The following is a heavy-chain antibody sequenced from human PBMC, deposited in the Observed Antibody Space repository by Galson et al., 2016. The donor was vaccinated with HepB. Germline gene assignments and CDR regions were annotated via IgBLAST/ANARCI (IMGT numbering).Heavy chain of an antibody. J-gene: IGHJ4*02. CDR3: VRDDRDDFWSGLDF. V-gene: IGHV3-7*03. D-gene: IGHD3-3*01. CDR2: IKGDGSKE. Sequence: SLRLSCAASGFTFSSCWMSWVRQAPGKGLEWVADIKGDGSKEYYVGSMEGRFTISRDNAKNSLYLEINSLRADDTAVYHCVRDDRDDFWSGLDFWGQGILVTVSS. CDR1: GFTFSSCW.